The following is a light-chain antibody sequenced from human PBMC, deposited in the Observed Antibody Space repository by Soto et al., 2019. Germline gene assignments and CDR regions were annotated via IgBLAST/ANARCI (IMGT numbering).Light chain of an antibody. CDR2: EVS. CDR3: CSYRASTTRVR. Sequence: QSALTQPASVSGSPGQSITISCTGTSSDVDSNKYVSWYQQHPGKAPKLMIYEVSYRPSGVSDRFSGSKSGNTSSLTISGLHAEEDADYYCCSYRASTTRVRFGGGTKLTVL. V-gene: IGLV2-14*01. CDR1: SSDVDSNKY. J-gene: IGLJ2*01.